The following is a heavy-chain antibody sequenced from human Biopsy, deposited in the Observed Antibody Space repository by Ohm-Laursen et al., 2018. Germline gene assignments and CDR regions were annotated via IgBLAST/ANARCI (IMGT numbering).Heavy chain of an antibody. V-gene: IGHV4-59*11. CDR3: ARGSNEYGGLYFPH. J-gene: IGHJ1*01. Sequence: SRTLSLTCTVSGGSFTGHYWAWIRQPPGQGLEWIGHISHTGYTSYKSSLKSRVTISLDTSRKHFSLRLTSLAAADTAVYYCARGSNEYGGLYFPHWGQGTLVTVSS. D-gene: IGHD4-23*01. CDR2: ISHTGYT. CDR1: GGSFTGHY.